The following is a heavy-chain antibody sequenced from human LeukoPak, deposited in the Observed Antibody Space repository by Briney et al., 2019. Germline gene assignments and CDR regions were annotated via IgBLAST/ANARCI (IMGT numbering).Heavy chain of an antibody. CDR3: AKGTSCYMGGVCYCYGMDV. CDR1: GFTFSSYG. D-gene: IGHD2-2*02. V-gene: IGHV3-30*18. CDR2: ISYDGSNK. Sequence: PGGSLRLSCAASGFTFSSYGMHWVRQAPGKGLEWVAVISYDGSNKYYADSVKGRFTISRDNSKNTLYLQMNSLRAEDTAVYYCAKGTSCYMGGVCYCYGMDVWGQGTTVTVSS. J-gene: IGHJ6*02.